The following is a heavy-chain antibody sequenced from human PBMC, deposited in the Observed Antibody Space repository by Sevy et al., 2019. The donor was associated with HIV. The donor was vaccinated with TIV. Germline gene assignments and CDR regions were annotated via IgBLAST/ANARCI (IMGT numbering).Heavy chain of an antibody. D-gene: IGHD2-21*01. CDR3: ATTKDYYKISGDPFDY. V-gene: IGHV1-24*01. CDR1: GYTLTKLS. CDR2: FDPEDGET. Sequence: ASVKVSCKVSGYTLTKLSMHWVRQAPGKGLEWMGSFDPEDGETIYAQKFQGRVIMTDDRSTDTAYMELSSLRFEDTAVFYCATTKDYYKISGDPFDYWGQGTLVTVSS. J-gene: IGHJ4*02.